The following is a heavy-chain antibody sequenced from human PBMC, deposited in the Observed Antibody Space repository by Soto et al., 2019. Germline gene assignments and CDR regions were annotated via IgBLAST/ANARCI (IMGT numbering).Heavy chain of an antibody. CDR2: ITAYNGNT. CDR1: GYTFTNYG. Sequence: ASVKVSCKASGYTFTNYGISWVRQAPGQGLEWMGWITAYNGNTDYAQRLQGRVTMTTDTSTSTAYMELRSLGSDDTAVYYCARDRRGDSSGYYLDWGQGTLVTVSS. D-gene: IGHD3-22*01. CDR3: ARDRRGDSSGYYLD. V-gene: IGHV1-18*01. J-gene: IGHJ4*02.